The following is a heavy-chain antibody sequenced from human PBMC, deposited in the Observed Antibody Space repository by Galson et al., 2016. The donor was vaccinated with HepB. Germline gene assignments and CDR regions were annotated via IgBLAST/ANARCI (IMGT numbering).Heavy chain of an antibody. CDR1: GYTFTNYG. CDR3: EQGPSIPLAGDY. J-gene: IGHJ4*02. CDR2: ISAFNGVI. D-gene: IGHD6-19*01. V-gene: IGHV1-18*01. Sequence: SVKVSCKASGYTFTNYGIIWVRQAPGQGLQWMAWISAFNGVIYYAQKFQDRVIVTTDPSTSTAYMEVSSLRSDDTAVYYCEQGPSIPLAGDYWGQGTLVTVSS.